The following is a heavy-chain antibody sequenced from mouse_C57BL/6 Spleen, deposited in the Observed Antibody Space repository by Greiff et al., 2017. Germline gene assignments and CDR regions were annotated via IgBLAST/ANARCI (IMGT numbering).Heavy chain of an antibody. Sequence: VQLQQSGAELVQPGASVKLSCTASGFNIKDSYMHWVKQRTEQGLEWIGRIDPADGETKYGPKFQGKATITADTSTNTAYLQLSCLTSEGTAVYYCASDFYYAMDYWGQGTSVTVSS. CDR1: GFNIKDSY. CDR2: IDPADGET. CDR3: ASDFYYAMDY. V-gene: IGHV14-2*01. J-gene: IGHJ4*01.